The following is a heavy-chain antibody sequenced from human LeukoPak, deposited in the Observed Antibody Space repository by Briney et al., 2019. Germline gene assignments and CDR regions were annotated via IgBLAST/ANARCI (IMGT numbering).Heavy chain of an antibody. CDR3: ARGAGATVFDY. D-gene: IGHD6-19*01. Sequence: ASVKVSCKASGYTFTNYAMNWLRQAPGQGLEWMGWINTNTGNPTYAQGLTGRFVFSLDTSVSTTYLQINSLKAEDTGVYYCARGAGATVFDYWGQGTLVTVSS. CDR1: GYTFTNYA. V-gene: IGHV7-4-1*02. CDR2: INTNTGNP. J-gene: IGHJ4*02.